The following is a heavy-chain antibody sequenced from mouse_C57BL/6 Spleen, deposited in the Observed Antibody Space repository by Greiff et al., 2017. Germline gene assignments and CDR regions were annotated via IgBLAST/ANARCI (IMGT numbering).Heavy chain of an antibody. V-gene: IGHV1-22*01. J-gene: IGHJ2*01. CDR1: GYTFTDYN. D-gene: IGHD2-12*01. CDR3: ARAGGATIVSFDY. Sequence: EVQLQQSGPELVKPGASVKMSCKASGYTFTDYNMHWVKQSHGKSLEWIGYINPNNGGTSYNQKFKGKATLTVNKSSSTAYMELRSLTSEDSAVYYCARAGGATIVSFDYWGQGTTLTVSS. CDR2: INPNNGGT.